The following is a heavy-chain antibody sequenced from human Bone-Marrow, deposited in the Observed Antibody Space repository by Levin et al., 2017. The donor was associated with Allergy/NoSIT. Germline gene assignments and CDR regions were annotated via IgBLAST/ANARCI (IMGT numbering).Heavy chain of an antibody. CDR1: GFTFSSYW. J-gene: IGHJ6*02. D-gene: IGHD2-8*02. V-gene: IGHV3-74*01. CDR3: ARVLASDYYYYGMDV. CDR2: INSDGSST. Sequence: GESLKISCAASGFTFSSYWMHWVRQAPGKGLVWVSRINSDGSSTSYADSVKGRFTISRDNAKNTLYLQMNSLRAEDTAVYYCARVLASDYYYYGMDVWGQGTTVTVSS.